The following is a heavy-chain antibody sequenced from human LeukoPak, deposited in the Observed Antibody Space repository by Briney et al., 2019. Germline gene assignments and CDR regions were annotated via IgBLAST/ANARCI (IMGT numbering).Heavy chain of an antibody. CDR3: ARASGGITMITGAFDI. J-gene: IGHJ4*02. Sequence: GGSLRLSCAASGFTFSSYAMSWVRQAPGKGLEWVSAISGSGGSTYYADSVKGRFTISRDNAKNSLYLQMNSLRAEDTAVYYCARASGGITMITGAFDIWGQGTLVTVSS. CDR2: ISGSGGST. D-gene: IGHD3-22*01. V-gene: IGHV3-23*01. CDR1: GFTFSSYA.